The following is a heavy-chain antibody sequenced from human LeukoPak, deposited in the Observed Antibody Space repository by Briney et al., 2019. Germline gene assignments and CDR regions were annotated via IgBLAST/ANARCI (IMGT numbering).Heavy chain of an antibody. V-gene: IGHV1-18*01. J-gene: IGHJ6*03. CDR3: ARVYYSRTYYYYYYMDV. CDR1: GYTFTSYG. CDR2: ISAYNGNT. Sequence: ASVKVSCKASGYTFTSYGISWVRQAPGQGLEWMGWISAYNGNTNYAQKLQGRVTMTTDTSTSTAYMELRSLRSDDTAVYYCARVYYSRTYYYYYYMDVWGKGTTVTVSS. D-gene: IGHD4-11*01.